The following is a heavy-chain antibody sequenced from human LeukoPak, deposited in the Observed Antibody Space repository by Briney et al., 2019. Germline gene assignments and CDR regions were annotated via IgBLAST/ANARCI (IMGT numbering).Heavy chain of an antibody. CDR2: IYYSGST. D-gene: IGHD3-10*01. V-gene: IGHV4-38-2*02. CDR1: GYSISSGYY. J-gene: IGHJ4*02. Sequence: SETLSLTCTVSGYSISSGYYWGWIRQPPGKGLEWIGYIYYSGSTYYNPSLKSRVTISVDTSKNEFSLKLGSVTAADTAVYYCARGAYYFGFDYWGQGTLVTVSS. CDR3: ARGAYYFGFDY.